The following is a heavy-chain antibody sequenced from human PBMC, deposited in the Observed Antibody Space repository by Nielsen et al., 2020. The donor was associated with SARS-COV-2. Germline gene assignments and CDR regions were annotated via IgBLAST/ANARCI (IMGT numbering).Heavy chain of an antibody. J-gene: IGHJ3*02. V-gene: IGHV3-33*01. D-gene: IGHD3-9*01. CDR3: ASDKARRKLFWDHDAFDI. CDR2: IWYDGSTK. Sequence: GESLNTSCAASGSTFSSYGMHRVRQPPRQGLEWVAVIWYDGSTKYYADSVKGRFTTASDNSKTTPYPQMNSLRAEDTAVYYCASDKARRKLFWDHDAFDIWGQGTMVTVSS. CDR1: GSTFSSYG.